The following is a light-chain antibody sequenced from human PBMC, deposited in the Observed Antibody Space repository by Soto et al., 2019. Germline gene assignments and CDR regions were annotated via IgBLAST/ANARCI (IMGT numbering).Light chain of an antibody. V-gene: IGLV2-14*01. CDR2: DVS. CDR3: SSYTSSTPHVV. J-gene: IGLJ2*01. Sequence: QSALTQPASVSGSPGQSITISCTGTSSDVGGYNYVSWYQQHPGKAPKLMIYDVSNRPSGVSNRFSGSKSGNTASLTISGLQAEDGGDYYCSSYTSSTPHVVFGGGTKLTVL. CDR1: SSDVGGYNY.